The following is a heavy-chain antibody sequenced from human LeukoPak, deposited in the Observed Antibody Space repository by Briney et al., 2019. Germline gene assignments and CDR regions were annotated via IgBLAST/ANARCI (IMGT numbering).Heavy chain of an antibody. CDR3: AKAPVSTCRGAFCYPFDY. CDR2: ISDTGNT. CDR1: GFTLSSYA. V-gene: IGHV3-23*01. D-gene: IGHD2-15*01. J-gene: IGHJ4*02. Sequence: GGSLRLSCAASGFTLSSYAMSWVRQAPGKGLEWVSAISDTGNTYHADSVKGRFTISRDSSKNTLFLQMNRLRPEDAAVYYCAKAPVSTCRGAFCYPFDYWGLGTLVTVSS.